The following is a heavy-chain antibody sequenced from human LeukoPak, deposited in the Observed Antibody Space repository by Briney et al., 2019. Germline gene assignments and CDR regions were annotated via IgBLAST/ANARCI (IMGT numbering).Heavy chain of an antibody. CDR1: GCTFTGYY. V-gene: IGHV1-2*02. CDR2: INPNSGVT. D-gene: IGHD3-22*01. CDR3: ARERYYDSSGYLNWFDP. J-gene: IGHJ5*02. Sequence: ASVKVSCKASGCTFTGYYMHWVRQAPGQGLEWMGWINPNSGVTNYAQKFQGRVTMTRDTSISTAYMELSRLRSDDTAVYYCARERYYDSSGYLNWFDPWGQGTLVTVSS.